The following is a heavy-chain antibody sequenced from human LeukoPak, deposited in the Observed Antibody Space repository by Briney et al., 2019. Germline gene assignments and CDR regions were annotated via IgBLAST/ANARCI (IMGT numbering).Heavy chain of an antibody. CDR2: INHSGST. Sequence: PSETLSLTCAVYGGSFSGYYWSWIRQPPGKGLEWIGEINHSGSTNYNPSLKSRVTISVDTSKNQFSLKLSSVTAADTAVYYCARGVAARRGKRFDPWGQGTLVTVSS. D-gene: IGHD6-6*01. J-gene: IGHJ5*02. CDR3: ARGVAARRGKRFDP. CDR1: GGSFSGYY. V-gene: IGHV4-34*01.